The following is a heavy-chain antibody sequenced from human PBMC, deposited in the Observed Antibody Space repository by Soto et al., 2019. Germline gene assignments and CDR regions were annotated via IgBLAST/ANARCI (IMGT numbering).Heavy chain of an antibody. CDR3: ARGKAVVVVAAIGLSWFDP. D-gene: IGHD2-15*01. CDR1: GDSISSFY. Sequence: SDTLSLPWTVFGDSISSFYCNRIRQPPGKGLEWIGYIYYSGGTSYNPSLKSRVTISVDRSKNQFSLRLSSVTAADTAVYYCARGKAVVVVAAIGLSWFDPWGQGTLVTVSS. V-gene: IGHV4-59*01. J-gene: IGHJ5*02. CDR2: IYYSGGT.